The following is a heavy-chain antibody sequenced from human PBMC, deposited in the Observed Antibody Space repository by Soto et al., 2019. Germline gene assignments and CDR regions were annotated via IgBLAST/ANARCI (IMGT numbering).Heavy chain of an antibody. CDR1: GGSISSYY. CDR2: IYYSGST. V-gene: IGHV4-59*01. D-gene: IGHD4-17*01. J-gene: IGHJ4*02. Sequence: QVQLQESGPRLVKPSETLSLTCTVSGGSISSYYWSWIRQPPGKGLEWIGYIYYSGSTNYNPSLKSRVTISVDTSKNQFSLKLSSVTAADTAVYYCARWYGGSLDYWGQGTLVTVSS. CDR3: ARWYGGSLDY.